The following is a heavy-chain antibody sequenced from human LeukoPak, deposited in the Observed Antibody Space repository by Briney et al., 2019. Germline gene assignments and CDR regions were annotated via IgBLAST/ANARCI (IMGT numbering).Heavy chain of an antibody. CDR3: ARDPNCGGDCYSGGDAFDI. Sequence: GGSLRLSCAASGFTFSSYSMNWVRQAPGKGLEWVSSICSSSSYIYYADSVKGRFTISRDNAKNSLYLQMNSLRAEDTAVYYCARDPNCGGDCYSGGDAFDIWGQGTMVTVSS. D-gene: IGHD2-21*01. CDR2: ICSSSSYI. V-gene: IGHV3-21*01. CDR1: GFTFSSYS. J-gene: IGHJ3*02.